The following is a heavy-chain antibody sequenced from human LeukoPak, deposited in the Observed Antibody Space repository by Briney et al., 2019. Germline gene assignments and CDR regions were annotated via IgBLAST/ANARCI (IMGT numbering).Heavy chain of an antibody. D-gene: IGHD6-13*01. J-gene: IGHJ3*02. Sequence: GGSLRLSCAASGFTVSSNYMSWVRQAPGKGLEWVSAISGSGGSTYYADSVKGRFTISRDNSKNTLYSEMNSLRAEDTAVYYCAKGVRGSSWYRDAFDIWGQGTMVTVSS. CDR1: GFTVSSNY. CDR3: AKGVRGSSWYRDAFDI. V-gene: IGHV3-23*01. CDR2: ISGSGGST.